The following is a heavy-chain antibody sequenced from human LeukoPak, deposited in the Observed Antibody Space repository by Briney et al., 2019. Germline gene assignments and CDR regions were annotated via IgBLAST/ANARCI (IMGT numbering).Heavy chain of an antibody. V-gene: IGHV4-30-4*01. D-gene: IGHD2-15*01. CDR2: IYYSGST. J-gene: IGHJ4*02. CDR3: ARYQPPEENVVVVAATESQTFDY. CDR1: GGSTSSGDYY. Sequence: SETLSLTCTVSGGSTSSGDYYWSWIRQPPGKGLEWIGHIYYSGSTYYSPSLKSRVTISVDTSKNQFSLKLSSVTAADTAVYYCARYQPPEENVVVVAATESQTFDYWGQGTLVTVSS.